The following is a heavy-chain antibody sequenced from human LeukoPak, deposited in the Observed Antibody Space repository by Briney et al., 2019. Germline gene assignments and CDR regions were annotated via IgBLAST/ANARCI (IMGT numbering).Heavy chain of an antibody. V-gene: IGHV3-30-3*01. Sequence: GGSLRLSCAASGFTFSSYRMNWVRQAPGKGLEWVAVTSYDENNKYYADSVKGRFSISRDNSKNTLHLQMNSLRAEDTAVYYCARGGGGSHHRYYFDYWGQGTLVTVSS. CDR2: TSYDENNK. CDR3: ARGGGGSHHRYYFDY. D-gene: IGHD2-15*01. CDR1: GFTFSSYR. J-gene: IGHJ4*02.